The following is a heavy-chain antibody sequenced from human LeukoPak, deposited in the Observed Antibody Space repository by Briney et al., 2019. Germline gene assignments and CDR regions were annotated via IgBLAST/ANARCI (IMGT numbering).Heavy chain of an antibody. CDR2: ITSSSAI. CDR1: GFTFSGYS. CDR3: ARVRGSYHFDY. J-gene: IGHJ4*02. D-gene: IGHD1-26*01. V-gene: IGHV3-48*01. Sequence: PGGSLRLSCAASGFTFSGYSMNWVRQAPGKGLEWVSYITSSSAIYYADSVKGRFTISRDNARNSLYLQMNSPRAEDTAVYYCARVRGSYHFDYWGQGTLVTVSS.